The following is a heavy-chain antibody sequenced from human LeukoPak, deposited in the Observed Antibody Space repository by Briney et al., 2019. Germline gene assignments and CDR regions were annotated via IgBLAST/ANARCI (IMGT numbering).Heavy chain of an antibody. D-gene: IGHD3-3*01. CDR3: AKEVFGVVIIGIDY. CDR1: GFTFSSFE. J-gene: IGHJ4*02. Sequence: PGGSLRLSCAASGFTFSSFEMNWVRQAPGKGLEWVSYISISGSTIYYADSVKGRFTISRDNAKNSLYLQMNSLRAEDTAVYYCAKEVFGVVIIGIDYWGQGTLVTVSS. V-gene: IGHV3-48*03. CDR2: ISISGSTI.